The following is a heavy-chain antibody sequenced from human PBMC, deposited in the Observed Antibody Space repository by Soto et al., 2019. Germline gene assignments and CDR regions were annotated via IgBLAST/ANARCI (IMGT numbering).Heavy chain of an antibody. CDR3: ARVASSSWYRDN. V-gene: IGHV4-34*01. Sequence: SETLSLTCAVYGGSFSGYYWSWIRQPPGKGLEWIGEINHSGSTNYNPSLKSRVTISVDTSKNQFSLKLSSVTAADTAVYYCARVASSSWYRDNWGQGTLVTVSS. D-gene: IGHD6-13*01. CDR1: GGSFSGYY. J-gene: IGHJ4*02. CDR2: INHSGST.